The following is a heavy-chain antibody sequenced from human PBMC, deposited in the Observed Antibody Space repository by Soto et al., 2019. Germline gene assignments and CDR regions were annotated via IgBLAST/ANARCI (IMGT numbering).Heavy chain of an antibody. D-gene: IGHD4-17*01. J-gene: IGHJ3*02. Sequence: ASVKVSCKASGYTFTGYYMHWVRQAPGQGLEWMGWINPNSGGTNYAQKFQGWVTMTRDTSISTAYMELSRLRSDDTAVYYCAREEFASGDYGVNAFDIWGQGTMVTVSS. CDR3: AREEFASGDYGVNAFDI. CDR1: GYTFTGYY. CDR2: INPNSGGT. V-gene: IGHV1-2*04.